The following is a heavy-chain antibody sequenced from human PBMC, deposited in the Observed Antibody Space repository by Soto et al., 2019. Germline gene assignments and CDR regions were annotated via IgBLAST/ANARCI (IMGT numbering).Heavy chain of an antibody. Sequence: GGSLRLSCAASGFTFSSYSMNWVRQAPGKGLEWVSSISSSSSYIYYADSVKGRFTISRDNAKNSLYLQMNSLRAEDTAVYYCARPLLGPTIKGSEQQLRGFYMDVWGKGTTVTVSS. J-gene: IGHJ6*03. CDR3: ARPLLGPTIKGSEQQLRGFYMDV. CDR1: GFTFSSYS. D-gene: IGHD6-13*01. V-gene: IGHV3-21*01. CDR2: ISSSSSYI.